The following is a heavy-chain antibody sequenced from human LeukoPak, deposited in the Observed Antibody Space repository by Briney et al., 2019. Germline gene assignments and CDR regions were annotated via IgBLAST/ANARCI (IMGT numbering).Heavy chain of an antibody. Sequence: PGGSLRLSCAASGFTFSSYVMHWVRQAPGKGLEWVAVISYDGSNKYYADSVKGRFTISRDNSKNTLYLQMNSLRAEDTAVYYCARDTGGQDRQWYYYYDSSGYRWFDPWGQGTLVTVSS. J-gene: IGHJ5*02. V-gene: IGHV3-30-3*01. CDR2: ISYDGSNK. CDR1: GFTFSSYV. D-gene: IGHD3-22*01. CDR3: ARDTGGQDRQWYYYYDSSGYRWFDP.